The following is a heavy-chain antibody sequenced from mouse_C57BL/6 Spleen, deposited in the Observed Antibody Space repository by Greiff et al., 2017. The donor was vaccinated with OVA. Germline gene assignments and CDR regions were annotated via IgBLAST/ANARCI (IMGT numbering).Heavy chain of an antibody. Sequence: QVQLQQPGAELVRPGSSVKLSCKASGYTFTSYWMHWVKQRPIQGLEWIGNIDPSDSETHYNQKVKDKATLTVDKSSSTAYMQLSSLTSEDSAVYYCARGFTTVVATNAMDYWGQGTSVTVSS. J-gene: IGHJ4*01. CDR3: ARGFTTVVATNAMDY. CDR2: IDPSDSET. CDR1: GYTFTSYW. D-gene: IGHD1-1*01. V-gene: IGHV1-52*01.